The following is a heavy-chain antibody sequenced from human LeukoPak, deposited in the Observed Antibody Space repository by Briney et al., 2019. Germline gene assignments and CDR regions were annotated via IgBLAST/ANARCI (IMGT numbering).Heavy chain of an antibody. J-gene: IGHJ1*01. D-gene: IGHD2-21*02. Sequence: SETLSLTCTVSGGLVSPTTSYWGWIRQPPGKGLEWIGNVYSGGSAYYNPSLRSRATISVDTSKNQFSLKLTSVTAADTAVYYCARPPSIAYCGGDCLQTFQHWGQGTLVIVSS. CDR2: VYSGGSA. CDR3: ARPPSIAYCGGDCLQTFQH. V-gene: IGHV4-39*01. CDR1: GGLVSPTTSY.